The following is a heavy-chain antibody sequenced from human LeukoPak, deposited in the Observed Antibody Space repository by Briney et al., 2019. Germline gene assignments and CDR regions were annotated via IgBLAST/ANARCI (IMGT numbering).Heavy chain of an antibody. CDR2: IRSSSTTI. CDR3: ARDLAYDFWSGYEYYFDY. CDR1: GFTFSNYS. J-gene: IGHJ4*02. V-gene: IGHV3-48*04. D-gene: IGHD3-3*01. Sequence: GGSLRLSCEASGFTFSNYSMNWVRQAPGKGLEWVSYIRSSSTTIYYADSVKGRFTISRDNAKNSLYLQMNSLRAEDTAVYYCARDLAYDFWSGYEYYFDYWGQGTLVTVSS.